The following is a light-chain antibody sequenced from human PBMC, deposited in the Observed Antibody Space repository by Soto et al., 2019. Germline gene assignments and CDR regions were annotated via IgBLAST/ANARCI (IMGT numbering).Light chain of an antibody. CDR1: QSVSSQ. Sequence: EIVLTQSPATLSLSPGERATLSCRASQSVSSQLAWYQQKPGQAPRLLIYDASYRATGIPDRFSGSGSGTYFTLTISRLEPEDFAVYYCQQYGSSSWTFGQGTKVDIK. V-gene: IGKV3-20*01. CDR3: QQYGSSSWT. J-gene: IGKJ1*01. CDR2: DAS.